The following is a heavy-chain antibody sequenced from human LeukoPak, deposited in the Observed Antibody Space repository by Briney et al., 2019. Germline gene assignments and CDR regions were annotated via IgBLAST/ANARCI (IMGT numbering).Heavy chain of an antibody. J-gene: IGHJ4*02. CDR3: ARGSSRYYYDSSGHSY. CDR2: INHSGST. D-gene: IGHD3-22*01. V-gene: IGHV4-34*01. Sequence: SETLSLTCAVYGGSFSGYYWSWIRQPPGKGLGWIGEINHSGSTNYNPSLKSRVTISVDTSKNQFSLKLSSVTAADTAVYYCARGSSRYYYDSSGHSYWGQGTLVTVSS. CDR1: GGSFSGYY.